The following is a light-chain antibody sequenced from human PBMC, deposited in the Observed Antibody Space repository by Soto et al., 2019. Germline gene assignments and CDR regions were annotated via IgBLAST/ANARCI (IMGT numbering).Light chain of an antibody. J-gene: IGKJ2*01. CDR1: QSVSNSF. CDR3: QQYSTLPHT. Sequence: ESVLTQSPGTLSWSQGARATLSCRASQSVSNSFFAWYQQKPGQAPRLLIFGVSSRATGLPDRFSGSGSGTDFTLTISRLEPEDFVVYYCQQYSTLPHTFGQGTKLEVK. V-gene: IGKV3-20*01. CDR2: GVS.